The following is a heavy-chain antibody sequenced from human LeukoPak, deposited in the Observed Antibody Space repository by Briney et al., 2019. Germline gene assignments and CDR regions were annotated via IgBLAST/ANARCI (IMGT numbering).Heavy chain of an antibody. J-gene: IGHJ4*02. D-gene: IGHD3-10*01. CDR1: GFTFSSYA. V-gene: IGHV3-23*01. Sequence: PGGSLRLSCAASGFTFSSYAMSWVRQAPGKGLEWVSAISGSGGSTYYADSVKGRFTISRDNSKNTLYLQMNSLRAEDTAVYYCARAAGDTQLYGYFDYWGQGTLVTVSS. CDR3: ARAAGDTQLYGYFDY. CDR2: ISGSGGST.